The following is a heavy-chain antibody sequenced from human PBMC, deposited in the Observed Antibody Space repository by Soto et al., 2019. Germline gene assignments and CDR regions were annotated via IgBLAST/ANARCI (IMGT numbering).Heavy chain of an antibody. D-gene: IGHD4-17*01. CDR3: ARDHGAGDYVEYFDY. V-gene: IGHV3-7*01. J-gene: IGHJ4*02. Sequence: EVQLVESGGDLVQPGGSLRLSCAASGFTFSSYWMSWVRQTPGKGLEWVANIKQDGSEKYYVDSVKGRFTISRDNAKNSLYLQMNSLRDEDTAVYYCARDHGAGDYVEYFDYWGQGSLVTVSS. CDR1: GFTFSSYW. CDR2: IKQDGSEK.